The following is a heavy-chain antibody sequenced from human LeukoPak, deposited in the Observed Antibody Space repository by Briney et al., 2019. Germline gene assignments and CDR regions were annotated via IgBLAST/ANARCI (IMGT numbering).Heavy chain of an antibody. CDR3: ARRSGTYTIDI. CDR1: GAVISNYY. CDR2: ISYSGST. J-gene: IGHJ3*02. D-gene: IGHD1-26*01. V-gene: IGHV4-59*08. Sequence: SETLTLTCTVSGAVISNYYWSWIRQPPGKGLEWMGYISYSGSTNYSPSLKSRVTISVDTSKNQISLNMHSVTAADTAVYYCARRSGTYTIDIWGQGAMVTVSS.